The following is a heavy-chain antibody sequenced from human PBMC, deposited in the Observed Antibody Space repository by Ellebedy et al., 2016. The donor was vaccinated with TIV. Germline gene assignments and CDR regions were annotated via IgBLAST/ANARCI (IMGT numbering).Heavy chain of an antibody. Sequence: MPGGSLRLSCTVSGGSISRYYWSWIRQPPGKGLEWIGYIYYSGSTNYNPSLKSRVTISIDTSKNQFSLKLRSVTAADTAVYYCARESSGSYFDYWGQGILVTVSS. CDR3: ARESSGSYFDY. J-gene: IGHJ4*02. CDR1: GGSISRYY. CDR2: IYYSGST. V-gene: IGHV4-59*01. D-gene: IGHD1-26*01.